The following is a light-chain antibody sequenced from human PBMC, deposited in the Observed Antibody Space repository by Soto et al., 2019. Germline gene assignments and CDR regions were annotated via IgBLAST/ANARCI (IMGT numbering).Light chain of an antibody. Sequence: DIQMTQSPSTLSASVGDRVTITCRASQSISSWLAWYQQKPGKAPKLLIYDASSLESGVPSRFSGSGSGTEFTLTITSLQPDDFATYYCQQYNSYPWTFGQGTKGGIK. J-gene: IGKJ1*01. V-gene: IGKV1-5*01. CDR3: QQYNSYPWT. CDR2: DAS. CDR1: QSISSW.